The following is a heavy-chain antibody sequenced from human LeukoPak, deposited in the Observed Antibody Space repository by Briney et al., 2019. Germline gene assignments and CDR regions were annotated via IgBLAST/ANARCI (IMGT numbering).Heavy chain of an antibody. CDR2: IIPILGIA. CDR1: GGTFSSYA. Sequence: SVKVSCKASGGTFSSYAISWVRQAPGQGLEWMERIIPILGIANYAQKFQGRVTITADKSTSTAYMELSSLRSEDTAVYYCARVDTAMVPYYYYGMDVWGQGTTVTVSS. J-gene: IGHJ6*02. CDR3: ARVDTAMVPYYYYGMDV. V-gene: IGHV1-69*04. D-gene: IGHD5-18*01.